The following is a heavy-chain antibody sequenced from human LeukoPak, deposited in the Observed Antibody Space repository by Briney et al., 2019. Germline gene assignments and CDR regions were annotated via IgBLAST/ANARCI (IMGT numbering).Heavy chain of an antibody. CDR3: AREGDSYGLFDY. D-gene: IGHD5-18*01. CDR1: GGTFSSYA. CDR2: IIPILGIA. Sequence: GASVKVSCKASGGTFSSYAIIWVRQAPGQGLEWMGRIIPILGIANYAQKFQGRVTITADKSTSTAYMELSSLRSEDTAVYYCAREGDSYGLFDYWGQGTLVTVSS. J-gene: IGHJ4*02. V-gene: IGHV1-69*04.